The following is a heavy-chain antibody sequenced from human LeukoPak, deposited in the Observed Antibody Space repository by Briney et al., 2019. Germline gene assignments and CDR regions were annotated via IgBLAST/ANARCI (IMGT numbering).Heavy chain of an antibody. CDR3: ARGKRCSSTSCYVGAEDWYFDL. V-gene: IGHV4-59*01. D-gene: IGHD2-2*01. Sequence: SETLSLTCTVSGGSINGYYWSWIRQPPGKGLEWSGYIYYSGSTTYNPSLKSRVTISVDTSKNQFSLKLSSVTAADTAVYYCARGKRCSSTSCYVGAEDWYFDLWGRGTLVTVSS. CDR2: IYYSGST. J-gene: IGHJ2*01. CDR1: GGSINGYY.